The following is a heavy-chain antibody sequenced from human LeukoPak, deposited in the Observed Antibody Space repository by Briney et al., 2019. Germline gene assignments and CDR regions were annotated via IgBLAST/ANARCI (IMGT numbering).Heavy chain of an antibody. CDR3: ARGYDRNGYQSRGFDY. Sequence: SETLSLTYTVSGGSISSYYWSWIRQPPGKGLEWIGRIYPSGDSQYSPSFRSRATISLDTRNQFSLKLSSVTAADTAVYFCARGYDRNGYQSRGFDYWGQGALVNVSS. V-gene: IGHV4-4*08. J-gene: IGHJ4*02. CDR2: IYPSGDS. CDR1: GGSISSYY. D-gene: IGHD3-22*01.